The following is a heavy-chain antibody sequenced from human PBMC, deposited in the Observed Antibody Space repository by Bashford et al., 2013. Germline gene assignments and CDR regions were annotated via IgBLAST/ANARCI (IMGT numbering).Heavy chain of an antibody. J-gene: IGHJ3*01. CDR1: GGTFSSYA. D-gene: IGHD5-18*01. Sequence: VASVKVSCKASGGTFSSYAISWVRQAPGQGLEWMGWINPNSGDTNYAQKFQGRVTMTRDTSISTAHMELSRLRSDDTAVYYCARLLSGYNVGGGLLXSWGQGTSGHRLL. CDR2: INPNSGDT. V-gene: IGHV1-2*02. CDR3: ARLLSGYNVGGGLLXS.